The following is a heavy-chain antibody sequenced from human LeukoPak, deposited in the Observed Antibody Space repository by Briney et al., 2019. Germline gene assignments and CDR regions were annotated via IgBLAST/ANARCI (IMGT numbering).Heavy chain of an antibody. Sequence: PGGSLRLSCAASGLTFSTSWMTWVRQAPRKGLEWVAHINPDGSEKYYVDSVKGRFTISRDTAKKSLYLQMNSLRVEDTAVYYCARGHYGRDYWGQGTLVTVSS. CDR1: GLTFSTSW. CDR2: INPDGSEK. CDR3: ARGHYGRDY. V-gene: IGHV3-7*04. J-gene: IGHJ4*02. D-gene: IGHD4-17*01.